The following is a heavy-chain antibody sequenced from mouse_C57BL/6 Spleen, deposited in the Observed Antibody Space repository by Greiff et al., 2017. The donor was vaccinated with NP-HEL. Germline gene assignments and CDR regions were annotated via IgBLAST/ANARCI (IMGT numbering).Heavy chain of an antibody. CDR1: GYTFTSYW. Sequence: QVQLQQPGAELVKPGASVKLSCKASGYTFTSYWMHWVKQRPGQGLEWIGMIHPNSGSTNYNEKFKSKATLTVDKSSSTAYMQLSSLTSEDSAVYYCARGHYYDYDAWFAYWGQGTLVTVSA. J-gene: IGHJ3*01. V-gene: IGHV1-64*01. CDR2: IHPNSGST. D-gene: IGHD2-4*01. CDR3: ARGHYYDYDAWFAY.